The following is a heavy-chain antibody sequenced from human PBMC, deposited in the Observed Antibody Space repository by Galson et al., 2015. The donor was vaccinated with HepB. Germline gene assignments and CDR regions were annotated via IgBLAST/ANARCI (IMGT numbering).Heavy chain of an antibody. CDR1: GFSFRNYG. V-gene: IGHV3-30*18. J-gene: IGHJ3*02. CDR3: TKDPCCVLGYCSGGAGHGGFDI. CDR2: ISYDSIHK. D-gene: IGHD2-15*01. Sequence: SLRLSCAASGFSFRNYGMHWVRQSPGRGLEWLAVISYDSIHKNYADSVLGRFTVSRDNSKNMLYLQMSSLRVEDTALYFCTKDPCCVLGYCSGGAGHGGFDIWGRGTMVSVSS.